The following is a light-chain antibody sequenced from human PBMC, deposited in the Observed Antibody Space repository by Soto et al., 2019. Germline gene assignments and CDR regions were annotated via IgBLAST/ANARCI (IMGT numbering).Light chain of an antibody. CDR2: EVY. CDR1: SSDVGGYNY. Sequence: QSVLTQPPSASGSPGQSVTISCTGTSSDVGGYNYVSWYQQHPGKAPKLIIYEVYKRPSGVPDRFSGSKSGNTAALTVSGLQAEDEADYYCSSYVGTNSYVFGTETKLTVL. V-gene: IGLV2-8*01. J-gene: IGLJ1*01. CDR3: SSYVGTNSYV.